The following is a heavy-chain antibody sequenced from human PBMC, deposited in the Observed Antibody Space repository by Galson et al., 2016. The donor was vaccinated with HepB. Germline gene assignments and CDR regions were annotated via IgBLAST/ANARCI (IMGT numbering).Heavy chain of an antibody. D-gene: IGHD7-27*01. CDR3: ARDYSFSSNWPGY. CDR2: ISFDVTKQ. Sequence: SLRLSCAVSGFALGSYGMHWIRQVPGKGLEWVADISFDVTKQHYGDSVKGRFTISRDSSRVYLQLSSLSPVDTGRYFCARDYSFSSNWPGYWGQGTLVIVSS. J-gene: IGHJ4*02. CDR1: GFALGSYG. V-gene: IGHV3-30*03.